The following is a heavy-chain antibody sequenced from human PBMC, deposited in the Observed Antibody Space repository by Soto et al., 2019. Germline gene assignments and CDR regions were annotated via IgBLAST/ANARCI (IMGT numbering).Heavy chain of an antibody. D-gene: IGHD3-10*01. V-gene: IGHV1-8*01. CDR2: MNPNSGNT. CDR3: ARFDFFLGELLILDS. CDR1: GYTFTSYD. Sequence: ASVKVSCKASGYTFTSYDINWVRQATGQGLEWMGWMNPNSGNTGYAQKFQGRVTMTRNTSISTAYMELSSLRSEDTAGYYCARFDFFLGELLILDSWGRGTLVPVSP. J-gene: IGHJ4*02.